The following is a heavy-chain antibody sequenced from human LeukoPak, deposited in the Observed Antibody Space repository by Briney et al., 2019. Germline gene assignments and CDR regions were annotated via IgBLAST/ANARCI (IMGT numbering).Heavy chain of an antibody. Sequence: GASVKVSCKASGYTFTSYYMHWVRQAPGQGLEWMGIINPSGGSTSYAQKFQGRVTMTRDTSTSTVYMELSSLRSEDTAVYYCAREGVTMIVVVENNWFDPWGQGTLVTVSS. CDR3: AREGVTMIVVVENNWFDP. J-gene: IGHJ5*02. V-gene: IGHV1-46*01. D-gene: IGHD3-22*01. CDR2: INPSGGST. CDR1: GYTFTSYY.